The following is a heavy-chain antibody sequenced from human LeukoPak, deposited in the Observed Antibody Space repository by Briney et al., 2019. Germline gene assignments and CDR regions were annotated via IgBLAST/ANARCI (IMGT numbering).Heavy chain of an antibody. V-gene: IGHV4-59*01. Sequence: SETLSLTCTVSGGSISSYYWSWIRQPPGKGLEWIGYIYYSGSTNYNPSLKSRVTISVDTSKNQFSLKLSSVTAADTAVYYCARADVDTAMVCIDYWGQGTLVTVSS. D-gene: IGHD5-18*01. J-gene: IGHJ4*02. CDR3: ARADVDTAMVCIDY. CDR2: IYYSGST. CDR1: GGSISSYY.